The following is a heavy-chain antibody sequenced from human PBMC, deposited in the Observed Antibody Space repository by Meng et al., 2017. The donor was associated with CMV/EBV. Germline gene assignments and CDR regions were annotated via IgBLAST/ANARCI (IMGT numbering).Heavy chain of an antibody. V-gene: IGHV2-5*02. CDR3: AHRGRIAAAGTDWFDP. J-gene: IGHJ5*02. Sequence: QITLTDSCPTLDTPPQTLTPTCTFSVCSLSTSGVGVGLIRQPPGKALEWLALIYWDDDKRYSPSLKSRLTITKDTSKTQVVLTMTNMDSVDTATYYCAHRGRIAAAGTDWFDPWGQGTLVTVSS. CDR2: IYWDDDK. D-gene: IGHD6-13*01. CDR1: VCSLSTSGVG.